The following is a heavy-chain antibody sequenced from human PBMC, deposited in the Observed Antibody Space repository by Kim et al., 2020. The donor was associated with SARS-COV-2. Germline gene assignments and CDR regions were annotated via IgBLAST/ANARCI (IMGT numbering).Heavy chain of an antibody. CDR2: ISGSGDNT. Sequence: GGSLRLSCAASGFTFSTYAMTWVRQAPGKGLECVAGISGSGDNTYYADSVKGRFTISRDNARNTLYLQMNSLRADDTALYYCARDTFSINWNEYFDHWGQGTLVTVSS. V-gene: IGHV3-23*01. CDR3: ARDTFSINWNEYFDH. D-gene: IGHD3-10*01. J-gene: IGHJ1*01. CDR1: GFTFSTYA.